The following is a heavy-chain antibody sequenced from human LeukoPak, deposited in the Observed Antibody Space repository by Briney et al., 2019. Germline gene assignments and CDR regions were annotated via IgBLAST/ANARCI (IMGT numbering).Heavy chain of an antibody. J-gene: IGHJ6*03. CDR3: ARVNGYNPFYYMDV. Sequence: GGSLRLSCAASGFTFSSYSMNWVRQAPGKGLEWVSSISSSSSYIYYADSVKGRFTISRDNAKNSLYLQMNSLRAEDTAVYYCARVNGYNPFYYMDVWGKGTTVTVSS. V-gene: IGHV3-21*01. CDR1: GFTFSSYS. D-gene: IGHD5-24*01. CDR2: ISSSSSYI.